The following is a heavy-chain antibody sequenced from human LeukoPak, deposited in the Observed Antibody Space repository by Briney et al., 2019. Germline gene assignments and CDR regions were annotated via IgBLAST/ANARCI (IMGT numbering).Heavy chain of an antibody. D-gene: IGHD1-26*01. Sequence: PGGSLRLSCAASGFTFSSYAMHWVRQAPGKGLEWVAVISYDGSNKYYADSVKGRFTISRDNAKNSLYLQMNSLKAEDTAIYYCAREVGTPQAFDIWGQGTMVTVPS. V-gene: IGHV3-30*04. CDR3: AREVGTPQAFDI. J-gene: IGHJ3*02. CDR2: ISYDGSNK. CDR1: GFTFSSYA.